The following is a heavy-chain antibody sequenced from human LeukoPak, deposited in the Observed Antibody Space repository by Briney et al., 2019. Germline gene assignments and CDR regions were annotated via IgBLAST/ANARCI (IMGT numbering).Heavy chain of an antibody. CDR1: GFTFDDYG. CDR2: INWNGGST. CDR3: AGDLSIYASSLSGGLDY. D-gene: IGHD3-10*01. Sequence: GGSLRLSCAASGFTFDDYGMSWVRQAPGKGLEWVSGINWNGGSTGYADSVKGRFTISRDNAKNSLYLQMNGLRAEDTALYYCAGDLSIYASSLSGGLDYWGQGTLVTVSS. J-gene: IGHJ4*02. V-gene: IGHV3-20*04.